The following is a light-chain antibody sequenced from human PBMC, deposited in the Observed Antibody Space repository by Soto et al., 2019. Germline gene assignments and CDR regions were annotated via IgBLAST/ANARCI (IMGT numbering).Light chain of an antibody. CDR2: GAS. CDR3: QQYTGPPTT. Sequence: EIVLTQSPGTLSLSPGERATLSCRASQSVRSSLAWCQQRPGQAPRLLIYGASTRAAGIPDRFSGSGSGTDFTLTITRLEPEDSAVYFCQQYTGPPTTFGQGTRLEIK. V-gene: IGKV3-20*01. CDR1: QSVRSS. J-gene: IGKJ5*01.